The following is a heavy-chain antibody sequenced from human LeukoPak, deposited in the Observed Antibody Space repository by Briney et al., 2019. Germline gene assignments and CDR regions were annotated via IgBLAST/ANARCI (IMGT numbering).Heavy chain of an antibody. V-gene: IGHV3-11*01. D-gene: IGHD3-9*01. CDR3: ARGGVIYDILTGSPPWGAFDI. J-gene: IGHJ3*02. Sequence: GGSLRLSCAASGFTFSDYYMSWIRQAPGKGLEWVPYISSSGSTIYYADSVKGRFTISRDNAKNSLYLQMNSLRAEDTAVYYCARGGVIYDILTGSPPWGAFDIWGQGTMVTVSS. CDR1: GFTFSDYY. CDR2: ISSSGSTI.